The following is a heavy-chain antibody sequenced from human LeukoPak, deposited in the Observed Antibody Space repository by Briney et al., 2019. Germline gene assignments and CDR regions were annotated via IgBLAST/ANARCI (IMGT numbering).Heavy chain of an antibody. CDR3: ARVDYDSSGYYAWYFDL. D-gene: IGHD3-22*01. J-gene: IGHJ2*01. CDR2: IYYSGST. Sequence: SETLSLTCTVAGGSISSYYWSWIRQPPGKGLEWIGYIYYSGSTSYNPSLKSRVTISVDTSKNQFSLKLSSVTAADTAVYYCARVDYDSSGYYAWYFDLWGRGTLVTVSS. V-gene: IGHV4-59*01. CDR1: GGSISSYY.